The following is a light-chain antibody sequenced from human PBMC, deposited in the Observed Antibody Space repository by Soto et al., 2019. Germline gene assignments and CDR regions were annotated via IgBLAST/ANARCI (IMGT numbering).Light chain of an antibody. V-gene: IGKV1-5*01. CDR2: DAS. J-gene: IGKJ1*01. Sequence: DIQMTQSPSTLSASVGDGVTITCRASQNISVWLAWYQQRPGKAPKFLMYDASSLETGVPSRFSGSGSGTEFTLTIRSLQPDDSATYYCQQFAKSSTFGRGTTVEIK. CDR3: QQFAKSST. CDR1: QNISVW.